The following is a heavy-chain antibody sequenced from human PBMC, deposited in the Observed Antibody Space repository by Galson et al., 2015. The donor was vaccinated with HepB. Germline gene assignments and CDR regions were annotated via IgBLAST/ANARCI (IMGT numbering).Heavy chain of an antibody. CDR2: INPSGIST. V-gene: IGHV1-46*01. CDR1: GYNFTNYF. Sequence: SVKVSCKASGYNFTNYFMHWVRQAPGQGPEWMGIINPSGISTSYAQKFQGRVTMTRDTSTSTVYMELSSLRSEDTAVYYCARGYYYDTTSYSPFDYWGQGTLITVSS. D-gene: IGHD3-22*01. CDR3: ARGYYYDTTSYSPFDY. J-gene: IGHJ4*02.